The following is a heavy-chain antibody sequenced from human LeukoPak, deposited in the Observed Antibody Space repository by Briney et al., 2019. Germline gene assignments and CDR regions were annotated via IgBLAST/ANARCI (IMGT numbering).Heavy chain of an antibody. CDR3: AKDPQSYYDSSGYSI. D-gene: IGHD3-22*01. V-gene: IGHV3-23*01. CDR1: GFTFSSYA. J-gene: IGHJ3*02. Sequence: GGSLRLSCAASGFTFSSYAMSWVRQAPGEGLEWVSAISGSGGSTYYADSVKDRFTISRDNSKNTLYLQMNSLRAEDTAVYYCAKDPQSYYDSSGYSIWGQGTMVTVSS. CDR2: ISGSGGST.